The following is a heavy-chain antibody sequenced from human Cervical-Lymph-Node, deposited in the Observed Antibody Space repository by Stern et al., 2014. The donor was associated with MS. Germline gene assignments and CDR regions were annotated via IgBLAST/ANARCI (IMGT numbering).Heavy chain of an antibody. CDR1: GFSFSIYA. J-gene: IGHJ6*03. CDR2: VSLEGSNK. CDR3: ARDGDGEWGGGGGGGGEEEGREG. V-gene: IGHV3-30*04. Sequence: QVQLVESGEGVVQPGRSLRLSCAASGFSFSIYAMHWVRQAPGKGLEGVAVVSLEGSNKYHADSVKGRFTISRDNSKNTLYLQMNSLREEDTAVYYCARDGDGEWGGGGGGGGEEEGREGGGKG. D-gene: IGHD1-26*01.